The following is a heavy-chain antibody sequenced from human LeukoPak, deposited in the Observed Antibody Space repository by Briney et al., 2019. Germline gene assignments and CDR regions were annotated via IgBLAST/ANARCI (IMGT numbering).Heavy chain of an antibody. D-gene: IGHD3-22*01. CDR1: GGSFSGYY. J-gene: IGHJ4*02. CDR3: ARPRYYYDSSGYYYVGYFDY. V-gene: IGHV4-34*01. CDR2: INHSGST. Sequence: SETLSLTCAVYGGSFSGYYWSWIRQPPGKGLEWIGEINHSGSTNYNPSLKSRVTISVDTSKNQFSLKLSSVTAADTAVYYCARPRYYYDSSGYYYVGYFDYWGQGTPVTVSS.